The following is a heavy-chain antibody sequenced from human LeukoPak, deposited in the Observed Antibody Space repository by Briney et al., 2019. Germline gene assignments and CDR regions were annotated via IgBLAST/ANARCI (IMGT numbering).Heavy chain of an antibody. CDR3: AREVYGDLLVGGNFDY. J-gene: IGHJ4*02. CDR1: GYIFSNYA. D-gene: IGHD4-17*01. Sequence: ASVKVSCKASGYIFSNYAISWVRQAPGQGLEWVGWINTYTGNTNYPQKLQGRVTMTTDTSTRTAYMELRSLRSDDTAVYYCAREVYGDLLVGGNFDYWGQGTLVTVSS. V-gene: IGHV1-18*01. CDR2: INTYTGNT.